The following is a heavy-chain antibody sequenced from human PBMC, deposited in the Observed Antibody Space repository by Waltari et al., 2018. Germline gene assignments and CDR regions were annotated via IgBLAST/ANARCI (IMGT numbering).Heavy chain of an antibody. V-gene: IGHV3-7*01. Sequence: VLLVESGGDLVQPGGSLGLSWAASGSPFGVYWMSWVRQAPGKGLEWVANIKQDGSEEYYVDSVKGRFIISRDNSKNSLFLQMNSLRAEDTAVYYCARGYSSGLLGYWGPGSLVTVSS. CDR3: ARGYSSGLLGY. CDR1: GSPFGVYW. CDR2: IKQDGSEE. J-gene: IGHJ4*02. D-gene: IGHD6-19*01.